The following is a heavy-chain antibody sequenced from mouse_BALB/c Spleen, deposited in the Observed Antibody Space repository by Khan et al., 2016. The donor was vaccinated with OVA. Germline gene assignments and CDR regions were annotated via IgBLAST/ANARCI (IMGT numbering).Heavy chain of an antibody. D-gene: IGHD2-10*02. CDR2: INPSDGRS. CDR1: GYTFTSYW. Sequence: QVQLQQSGAELVKPGASVKLSCKASGYTFTSYWMHWVKQRPGQGLDWIGYINPSDGRSHYNENFKNKATLTVDKSSSTASLQLSSLTSEDTAVLCCTRGGYGSLAYWGQGTLVTVSA. CDR3: TRGGYGSLAY. V-gene: IGHV1S81*02. J-gene: IGHJ3*01.